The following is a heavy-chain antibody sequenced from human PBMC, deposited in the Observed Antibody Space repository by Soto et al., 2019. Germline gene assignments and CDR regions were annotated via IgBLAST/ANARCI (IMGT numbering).Heavy chain of an antibody. V-gene: IGHV3-49*04. CDR3: ARGGTIAVTTIGDY. CDR2: IRSKAYGGTT. CDR1: GFTFGDYA. J-gene: IGHJ4*01. Sequence: GGSLRLSCTASGFTFGDYAMSWVRQAPGKGLEWVGFIRSKAYGGTTEYAASVKGRFTISRDDSKSIAYLQMNSLRDDDTAMYYCARGGTIAVTTIGDYWGQGTLVTVSS. D-gene: IGHD5-12*01.